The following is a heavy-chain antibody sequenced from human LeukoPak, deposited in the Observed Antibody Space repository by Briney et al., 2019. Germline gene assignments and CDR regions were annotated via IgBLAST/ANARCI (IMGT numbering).Heavy chain of an antibody. CDR2: MNPNSGNT. D-gene: IGHD4-17*01. Sequence: ASVKVSCKASGYTFTSYDINWVRQATGQGLEWMGWMNPNSGNTGYAQKFQGRVTITRNTSISTAYMELGSLRSEDTAVYYCARTFDYGDYAIGYWGQGTLVTVSS. CDR3: ARTFDYGDYAIGY. V-gene: IGHV1-8*03. CDR1: GYTFTSYD. J-gene: IGHJ4*02.